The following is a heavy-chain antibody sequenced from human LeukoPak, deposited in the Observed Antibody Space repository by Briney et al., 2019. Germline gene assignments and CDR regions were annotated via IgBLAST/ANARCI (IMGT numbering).Heavy chain of an antibody. CDR2: ISSSSSYI. J-gene: IGHJ3*02. D-gene: IGHD4-17*01. CDR1: RCTFSSYS. Sequence: GGSLRLSCAASRCTFSSYSLNWVSQAPGKGLEWVSSISSSSSYIYYADSVKGRFTISRDNAKNSLYLRMNSLRAEDTAVYYCARGKYGDHDPFDIWGQGTMFTVSS. CDR3: ARGKYGDHDPFDI. V-gene: IGHV3-21*01.